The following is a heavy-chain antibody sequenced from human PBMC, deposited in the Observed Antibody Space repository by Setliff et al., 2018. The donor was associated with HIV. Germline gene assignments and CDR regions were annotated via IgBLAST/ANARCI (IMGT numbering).Heavy chain of an antibody. Sequence: ASVKVSCKSSGYTFTSYYMHWVRQAPGQGLEWMGIINPSGGSTSYAQKFQGRVTMTRDTSTSTVYMELSSLRSEDTVVYYCARVEYYYDSSGYYYDYWGQGTLVTVSS. CDR3: ARVEYYYDSSGYYYDY. V-gene: IGHV1-46*01. CDR1: GYTFTSYY. CDR2: INPSGGST. J-gene: IGHJ4*02. D-gene: IGHD3-22*01.